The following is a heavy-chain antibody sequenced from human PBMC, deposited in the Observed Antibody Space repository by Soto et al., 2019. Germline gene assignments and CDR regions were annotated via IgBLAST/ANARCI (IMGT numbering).Heavy chain of an antibody. D-gene: IGHD6-13*01. CDR2: IAYDGRNK. CDR3: ATEQQLGY. J-gene: IGHJ4*02. Sequence: GGSRLSCAASGFTFSSYAMHWVRRAPGKGLEWVAVIAYDGRNKYYADSVKGRFTISRDNSKNTLYLQMNSLRIEDTAVYCCATEQQLGYRGQGTQVTVSS. V-gene: IGHV3-30*04. CDR1: GFTFSSYA.